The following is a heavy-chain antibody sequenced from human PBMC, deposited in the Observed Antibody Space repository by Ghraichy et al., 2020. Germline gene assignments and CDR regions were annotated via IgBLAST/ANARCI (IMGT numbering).Heavy chain of an antibody. V-gene: IGHV4-30-2*01. J-gene: IGHJ2*01. CDR3: ARDRWARLVHWYFDL. CDR1: GGSISSGGYS. D-gene: IGHD6-19*01. CDR2: IYHSGST. Sequence: SETLSLTCAVSGGSISSGGYSWSWIRQPPGKGLEWIGYIYHSGSTYYNPSLKSRVTISVDRSKNQFSLKLSSVTAADTAVYYCARDRWARLVHWYFDLWGRGTLVAVSS.